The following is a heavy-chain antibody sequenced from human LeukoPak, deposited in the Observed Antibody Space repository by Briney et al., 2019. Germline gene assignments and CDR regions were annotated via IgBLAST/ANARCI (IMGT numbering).Heavy chain of an antibody. CDR2: ISSSSSTI. D-gene: IGHD3-16*02. Sequence: GGSLRLSCAASGFTFSSYSMNWVRQAPGKGLEWVSYISSSSSTIYYADSVKGRFTISRDNAKNSLYLQMNSLRAEDTAVYYCARDSYYDYVWGSYRYTSHDYWGQGTLVTVSS. J-gene: IGHJ4*02. CDR3: ARDSYYDYVWGSYRYTSHDY. CDR1: GFTFSSYS. V-gene: IGHV3-48*04.